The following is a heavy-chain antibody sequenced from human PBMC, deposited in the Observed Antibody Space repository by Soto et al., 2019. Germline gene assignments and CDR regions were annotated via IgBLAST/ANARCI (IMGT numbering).Heavy chain of an antibody. J-gene: IGHJ4*02. CDR2: IYYSGST. V-gene: IGHV4-31*03. CDR1: GGSILSGGYY. D-gene: IGHD6-13*01. Sequence: QVQLQESGPGLVKPSQTLSLTCTVSGGSILSGGYYWSWIRQHPGKGLEWIGYIYYSGSTYYNPSLKSRVTISIGPSKNQFSLKLSSVTAADTAVYYCARSRAPGFSSSFHFDYWGQGTLVTVSS. CDR3: ARSRAPGFSSSFHFDY.